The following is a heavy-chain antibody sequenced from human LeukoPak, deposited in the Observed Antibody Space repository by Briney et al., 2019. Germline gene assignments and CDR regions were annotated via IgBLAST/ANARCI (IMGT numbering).Heavy chain of an antibody. Sequence: SETLSLTCAVYGGAFSGYYWSSIRQPPGKGLEWIGEINHSGSTNYNPSLKSRVTISVDTSKNQFSLKLSSVTAADTAVYYCARISELMTTVTYFDYWGQGTLVTVSS. D-gene: IGHD4-17*01. CDR3: ARISELMTTVTYFDY. CDR2: INHSGST. J-gene: IGHJ4*02. CDR1: GGAFSGYY. V-gene: IGHV4-34*01.